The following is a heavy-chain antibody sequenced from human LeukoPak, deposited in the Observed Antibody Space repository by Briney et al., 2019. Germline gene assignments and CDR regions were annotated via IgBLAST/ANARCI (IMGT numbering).Heavy chain of an antibody. J-gene: IGHJ3*02. D-gene: IGHD6-19*01. CDR3: ARLTALAGHRGAFDI. CDR2: IYYNGNT. V-gene: IGHV4-39*01. CDR1: GGSIGGHTFY. Sequence: SETLSLTCNVSGGSIGGHTFYWDWIRQPPGKGLEWIGTIYYNGNTLYNPSLKSRVAISIDMSKSQFSLHLSSVTAADTAIYYCARLTALAGHRGAFDIWGPGTMVTVSS.